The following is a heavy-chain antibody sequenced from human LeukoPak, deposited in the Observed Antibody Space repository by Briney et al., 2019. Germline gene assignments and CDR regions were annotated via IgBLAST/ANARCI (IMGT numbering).Heavy chain of an antibody. J-gene: IGHJ4*02. CDR1: GFTFSNAW. D-gene: IGHD2-21*01. CDR3: TTHPYCGGDCYPPYYFDY. Sequence: PGGSLRLSCAASGFTFSNAWMSWVRQAPGKGLEWVGRIKSKTDGGTTDYAAPVKGRFTISRDDSKNTLYLQMNSLKTEDTAVYYCTTHPYCGGDCYPPYYFDYWGQGTLVTVSS. V-gene: IGHV3-15*01. CDR2: IKSKTDGGTT.